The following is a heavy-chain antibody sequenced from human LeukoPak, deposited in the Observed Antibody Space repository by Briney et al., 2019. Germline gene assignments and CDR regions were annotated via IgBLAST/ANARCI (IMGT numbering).Heavy chain of an antibody. Sequence: SETLSLTCTVSGGSISSSSYYWGWIRQPPGKGLEWIGSIYYSGSTYYNPSLKSRVTISVDTSKNQFSLKLSSVTAADTAVHYCARASEDYYYYYMDVWGKGTTVTISS. J-gene: IGHJ6*03. V-gene: IGHV4-39*07. CDR3: ARASEDYYYYYMDV. CDR2: IYYSGST. CDR1: GGSISSSSYY. D-gene: IGHD1-14*01.